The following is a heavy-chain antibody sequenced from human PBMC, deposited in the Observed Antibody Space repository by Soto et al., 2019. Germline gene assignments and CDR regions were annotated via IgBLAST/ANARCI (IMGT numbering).Heavy chain of an antibody. V-gene: IGHV5-51*01. Sequence: GESLKISCKGSGYNFTNYWIGWVRQMPGKGLEWMGIIYPGDSDTRYSPSFQGQVSISADKSISTAYLQWSSLKVSDTAIYYCTRHAPLRFLGMDVWGQGTTVTVSS. CDR1: GYNFTNYW. D-gene: IGHD3-3*01. CDR3: TRHAPLRFLGMDV. CDR2: IYPGDSDT. J-gene: IGHJ6*02.